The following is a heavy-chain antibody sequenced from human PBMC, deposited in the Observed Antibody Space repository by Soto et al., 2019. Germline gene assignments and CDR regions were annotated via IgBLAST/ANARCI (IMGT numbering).Heavy chain of an antibody. J-gene: IGHJ4*02. V-gene: IGHV4-39*01. CDR3: ASLQVPGNFDY. CDR1: GGSISTSNYY. CDR2: IYYRGDT. Sequence: ASETLSLTCNVSGGSISTSNYYWAWVRQAPGKGLEWIANIYYRGDTYYHPSLRTRLTVSVDTSKNQFSLRLTSLTAADTAMYFCASLQVPGNFDYWGQGTLVTVSS. D-gene: IGHD6-13*01.